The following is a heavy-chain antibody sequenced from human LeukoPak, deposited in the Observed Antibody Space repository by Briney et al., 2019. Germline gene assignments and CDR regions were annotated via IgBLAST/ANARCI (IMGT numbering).Heavy chain of an antibody. CDR3: ARDPPLGVGATDY. J-gene: IGHJ4*02. CDR1: GFTFSSYS. D-gene: IGHD1-26*01. V-gene: IGHV3-21*01. Sequence: TGGSLRLSCAASGFTFSSYSMNRVRQAPGKGLEWVSSISSSSSYIYYADSVKGRFTISRDNAKNSLYLQMNSLRAEDTAVYYCARDPPLGVGATDYWGQGTLVTVSS. CDR2: ISSSSSYI.